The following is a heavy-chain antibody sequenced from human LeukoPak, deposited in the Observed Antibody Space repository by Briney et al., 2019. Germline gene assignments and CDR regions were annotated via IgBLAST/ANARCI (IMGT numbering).Heavy chain of an antibody. CDR2: INPNSGGT. CDR1: GYTFTGYY. CDR3: AGDVGDTAEGWFDP. J-gene: IGHJ5*02. D-gene: IGHD5-18*01. Sequence: ASVKVSCKASGYTFTGYYVHWVRQAPGQGLEWMGWINPNSGGTNYAQKFQGRVTMTRDTSISTAYMELSRLRSDDTAVYYCAGDVGDTAEGWFDPWGQGTLVTVSS. V-gene: IGHV1-2*02.